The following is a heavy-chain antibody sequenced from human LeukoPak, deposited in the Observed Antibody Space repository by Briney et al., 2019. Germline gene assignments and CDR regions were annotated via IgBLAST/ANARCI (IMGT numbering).Heavy chain of an antibody. CDR2: IYYSGST. Sequence: SQTLSLTCTVSGGSISSGDYYWSWIRQPPGEGLEWIGYIYYSGSTYYNPSPKSRVTISVDTSKNQFSLKLSSVTAADTAVYYCARGYYCSSTSCYSDWGQGTLVTVSS. CDR1: GGSISSGDYY. CDR3: ARGYYCSSTSCYSD. V-gene: IGHV4-30-4*08. J-gene: IGHJ4*02. D-gene: IGHD2-2*02.